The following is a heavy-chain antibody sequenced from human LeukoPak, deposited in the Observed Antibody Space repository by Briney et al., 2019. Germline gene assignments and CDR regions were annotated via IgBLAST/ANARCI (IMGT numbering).Heavy chain of an antibody. D-gene: IGHD6-13*01. V-gene: IGHV6-1*01. Sequence: SQTLSLTCALSGDSLSRNSAASNSVSQSPTRCLEWLGRTYYRSKWYNDYAVSVKSPIATNPDTSKKQFSLQLNAVTPEDTAVYYCARDYGSSTPGLFDFWGQGTMVTVSS. CDR1: GDSLSRNSAA. J-gene: IGHJ4*02. CDR2: TYYRSKWYN. CDR3: ARDYGSSTPGLFDF.